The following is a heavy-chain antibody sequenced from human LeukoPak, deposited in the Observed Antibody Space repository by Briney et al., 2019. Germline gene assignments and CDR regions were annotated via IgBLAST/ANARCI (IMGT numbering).Heavy chain of an antibody. V-gene: IGHV5-51*01. J-gene: IGHJ5*02. CDR3: ARLPYCGGDCYPNWFDP. CDR1: GYSFPSYW. D-gene: IGHD2-21*02. CDR2: IYLGDSDT. Sequence: GESLKISCKGSGYSFPSYWIGWGRQMPGKGLECMGVIYLGDSDTRYSPSFQGQVTISADKSISTAYLQWSSLKASDTAMYYCARLPYCGGDCYPNWFDPWGQGTLVTVSS.